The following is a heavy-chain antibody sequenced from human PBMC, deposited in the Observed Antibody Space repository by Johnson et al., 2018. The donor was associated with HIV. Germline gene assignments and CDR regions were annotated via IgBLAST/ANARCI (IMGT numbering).Heavy chain of an antibody. J-gene: IGHJ3*02. CDR3: AKDLGGSKTDEWGTDYYEFWNSYPVQDPRVVVGAFDI. CDR2: IKQDGSEK. D-gene: IGHD3-3*01. Sequence: VQLVESGGGLVQPGGSLRLSCAASGFTFSSHWMSWVRQAPGKGLEWVANIKQDGSEKYYADSVKGRCTISRANDKNSRYLQLPSLTYEETAVYYCAKDLGGSKTDEWGTDYYEFWNSYPVQDPRVVVGAFDIWGHGTMVTVSS. CDR1: GFTFSSHW. V-gene: IGHV3-7*01.